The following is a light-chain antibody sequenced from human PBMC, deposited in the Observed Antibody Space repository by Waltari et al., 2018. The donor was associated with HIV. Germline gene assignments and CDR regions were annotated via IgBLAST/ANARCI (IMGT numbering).Light chain of an antibody. CDR2: AAS. V-gene: IGKV1-6*01. Sequence: AIQMTQSPSSLSASVGDRVTITCRASQGIGNDLGWYQQKSGRAPKVLIYAASTLQSGVPSRFSGSRSGTGFTLTISSLQPEDSATYYCLQDGSFPLTFGPGTKVDV. CDR3: LQDGSFPLT. J-gene: IGKJ3*01. CDR1: QGIGND.